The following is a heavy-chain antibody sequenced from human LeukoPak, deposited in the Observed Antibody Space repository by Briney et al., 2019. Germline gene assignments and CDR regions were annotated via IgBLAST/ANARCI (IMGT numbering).Heavy chain of an antibody. V-gene: IGHV2-5*02. D-gene: IGHD3-22*01. J-gene: IGHJ4*02. CDR2: IYWDDDK. Sequence: ESGPTLGKPTQTLTLTCTFSGFSLSTSGVGVGWIRQPPGKALEWLALIYWDDDKRYSPSLKSRLTITKDTSKNQVVLTMTNMDPVDTATYYCARAKATNYYDSSGYRDYWGQGTLVTVSS. CDR3: ARAKATNYYDSSGYRDY. CDR1: GFSLSTSGVG.